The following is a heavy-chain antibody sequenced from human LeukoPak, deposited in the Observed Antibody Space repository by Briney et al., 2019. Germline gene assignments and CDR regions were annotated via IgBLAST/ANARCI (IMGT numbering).Heavy chain of an antibody. CDR2: INPNSDGT. CDR1: GYTFTGYY. J-gene: IGHJ6*02. D-gene: IGHD2-2*01. Sequence: GASVKVSFKASGYTFTGYYIHWVRQAPGQGLEWMGFINPNSDGTNYAQKFQGRVTMTRDTSISTAYMELSRLRSDDTAVYYCARDLLELEYCSSTSCNPHLDEYYGMDVWGQGTTVTVSS. V-gene: IGHV1-2*02. CDR3: ARDLLELEYCSSTSCNPHLDEYYGMDV.